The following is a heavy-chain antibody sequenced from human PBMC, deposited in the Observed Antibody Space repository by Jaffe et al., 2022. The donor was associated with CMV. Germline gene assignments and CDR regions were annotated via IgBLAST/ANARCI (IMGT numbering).Heavy chain of an antibody. J-gene: IGHJ2*01. Sequence: EVQLVESGGGLVQPGGSLRLSCEASGLTFKNYWIHWVRQAPGKGLVWVARTNGDGSTTNYADFVKGRFTISRDNARSTVYLQMNSLGVEDTAVYYCATGVMYDGTSYWDWYFDFWGHGTLVAVSS. D-gene: IGHD1-7*01. CDR1: GLTFKNYW. CDR3: ATGVMYDGTSYWDWYFDF. V-gene: IGHV3-74*01. CDR2: TNGDGSTT.